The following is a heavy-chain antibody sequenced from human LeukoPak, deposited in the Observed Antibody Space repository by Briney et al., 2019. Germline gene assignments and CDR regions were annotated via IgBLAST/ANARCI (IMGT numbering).Heavy chain of an antibody. Sequence: PGGSLRLSCAACGFAFSTYTMNWARQAPGKGLEWVASINSCGTTTHYADSVKGRFTISRDNAQNVLYLQMNGLRVDDGAVYYCLRGDSRDFWGQGTLVTVSS. J-gene: IGHJ4*02. CDR3: LRGDSRDF. V-gene: IGHV3-21*06. CDR1: GFAFSTYT. CDR2: INSCGTTT. D-gene: IGHD3-22*01.